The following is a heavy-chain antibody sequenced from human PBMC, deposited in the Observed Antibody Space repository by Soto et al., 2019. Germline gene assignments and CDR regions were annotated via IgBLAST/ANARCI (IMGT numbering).Heavy chain of an antibody. D-gene: IGHD3-22*01. V-gene: IGHV1-69*12. Sequence: QVQLVQSGAEVKKPGSSVKVSCKASGGTFSSYAISWVRQAPGQGLEWMGGIIPIFGTANYAQKFQGRVTITADESTSTAYMERSSLRAEDTAVYYCARDGQSGDSSGYYGVGYWGQGTLVTVSS. CDR1: GGTFSSYA. CDR2: IIPIFGTA. J-gene: IGHJ4*02. CDR3: ARDGQSGDSSGYYGVGY.